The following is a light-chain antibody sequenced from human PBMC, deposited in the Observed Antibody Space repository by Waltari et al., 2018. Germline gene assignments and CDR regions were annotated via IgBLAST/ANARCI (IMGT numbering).Light chain of an antibody. CDR2: LGS. Sequence: DIVMTQSPLSLPVTPGEPASLPCRPSQRLLHSNGYNYLDWYLQKPGQSPQLLIYLGSNRASGVPDRFSGSGSGTDFTLKISRVEAEDVGVYYCMQALQTPNTFGQGTKLEIK. CDR3: MQALQTPNT. V-gene: IGKV2-28*01. J-gene: IGKJ2*01. CDR1: QRLLHSNGYNY.